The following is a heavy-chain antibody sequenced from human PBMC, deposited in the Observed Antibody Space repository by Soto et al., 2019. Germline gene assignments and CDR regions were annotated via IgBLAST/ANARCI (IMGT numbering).Heavy chain of an antibody. J-gene: IGHJ3*02. D-gene: IGHD4-17*01. CDR1: GFTFRSYS. CDR3: ARGRDSYCDYEDAFDI. Sequence: EVQLVESGGGVVKPGGSLRLSCGASGFTFRSYSMNWVRQAPGQGLEWVSSISSGSRYKYYPDSVKGRFTISRDNANNSLYLQMNSLRAEATAVYYCARGRDSYCDYEDAFDISVQGTMVPVSS. V-gene: IGHV3-21*01. CDR2: ISSGSRYK.